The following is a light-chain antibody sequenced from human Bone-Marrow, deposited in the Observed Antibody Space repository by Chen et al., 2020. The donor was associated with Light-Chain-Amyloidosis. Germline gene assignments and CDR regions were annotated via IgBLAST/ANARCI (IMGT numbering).Light chain of an antibody. Sequence: QSVLTQPPSVSGAPGQRVTISCTGRSSYIGAGYDVHWYQQLPGTAPKLLIYGNSTRPSGVPDRFSGSKSGTSASLAITGLQAEDEADYYCQSYDSSLSASNWVFGGGTKLTVL. CDR2: GNS. CDR3: QSYDSSLSASNWV. J-gene: IGLJ3*02. CDR1: SSYIGAGYD. V-gene: IGLV1-40*01.